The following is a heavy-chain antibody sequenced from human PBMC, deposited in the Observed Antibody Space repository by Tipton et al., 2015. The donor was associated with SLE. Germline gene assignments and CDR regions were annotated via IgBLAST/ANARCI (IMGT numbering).Heavy chain of an antibody. D-gene: IGHD2-15*01. Sequence: TLSLTCAAYGGSFSGYYWSWIRQPPGKGLEWIGEINHSGSTNYNPSLKSRVTISVDTSKNQFSLKLSSVTAADTAVYYCARSLLYCSGGSCYSDYWGQGTLVTVSS. CDR2: INHSGST. CDR3: ARSLLYCSGGSCYSDY. V-gene: IGHV4-34*01. J-gene: IGHJ4*02. CDR1: GGSFSGYY.